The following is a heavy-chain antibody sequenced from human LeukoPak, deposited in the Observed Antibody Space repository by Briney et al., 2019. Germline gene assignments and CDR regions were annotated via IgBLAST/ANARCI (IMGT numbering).Heavy chain of an antibody. CDR1: GGSISSYY. Sequence: SETLSLTCTVSGGSISSYYWSWIRQPPGKGLEWIGYIYYSGSTNYNPSLKSRVTISVDTSKNQFSLKLSSVTAADTAMYYCARGGYSSGWYTRSGLFDYWGQGTLVTVSS. V-gene: IGHV4-59*01. CDR2: IYYSGST. D-gene: IGHD6-19*01. CDR3: ARGGYSSGWYTRSGLFDY. J-gene: IGHJ4*02.